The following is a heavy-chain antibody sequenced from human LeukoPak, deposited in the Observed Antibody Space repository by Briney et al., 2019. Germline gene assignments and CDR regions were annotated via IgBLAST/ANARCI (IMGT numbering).Heavy chain of an antibody. J-gene: IGHJ3*01. D-gene: IGHD6-19*01. CDR1: GYTFTGYY. CDR2: INPNSGGA. V-gene: IGHV1-2*06. CDR3: ARGPRLDSSGWYYGAFDV. Sequence: ASVKVSCKASGYTFTGYYIHWVRQAPGQGLEWMGRINPNSGGADYAQKFQGRVSMTRDTSISTAYMELSSLRSDDTAVYYCARGPRLDSSGWYYGAFDVWGQGTMVTVS.